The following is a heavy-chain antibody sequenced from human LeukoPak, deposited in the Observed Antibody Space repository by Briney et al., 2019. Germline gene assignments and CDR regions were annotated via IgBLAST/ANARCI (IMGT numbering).Heavy chain of an antibody. CDR1: GFTFSSYE. CDR2: ISSSGSTI. Sequence: PGGSLRLSCAASGFTFSSYEMNWVRQAPGKGLEWVSYISSSGSTIYYADSVKGRFTISRDNAKNSLYLQMNSLRAEDTAVYYCARIPEVDTAMEDYYYYYGMDVWGQGTTVTVSS. J-gene: IGHJ6*02. CDR3: ARIPEVDTAMEDYYYYYGMDV. V-gene: IGHV3-48*03. D-gene: IGHD5-18*01.